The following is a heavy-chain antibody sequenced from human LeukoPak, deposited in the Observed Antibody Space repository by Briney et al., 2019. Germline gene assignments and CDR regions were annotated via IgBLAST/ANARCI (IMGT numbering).Heavy chain of an antibody. CDR1: GYTLTELS. CDR2: FDPEDGET. Sequence: GASVKVSCKVSGYTLTELSMHWVRQAPGKGLEWMVGFDPEDGETIYAQKFQGRVTMTEDTSTDTAYMELSSLRSEDTAVYYCATELRDRYYFDYWGQGTLVTVSS. J-gene: IGHJ4*02. CDR3: ATELRDRYYFDY. D-gene: IGHD3-16*01. V-gene: IGHV1-24*01.